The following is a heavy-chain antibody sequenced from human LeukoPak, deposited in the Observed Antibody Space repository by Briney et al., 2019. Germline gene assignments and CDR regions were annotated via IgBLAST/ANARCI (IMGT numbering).Heavy chain of an antibody. Sequence: GASVKVSCKASGYTFTSYYMHWVRQAPGQGLEWMGIINPSGGSTSYAQKFQGRVTMTRDTSTSTVYMELSSLRSEDTAVYYCARDERGWLQPNYFDYWGQGTLVTVSS. V-gene: IGHV1-46*01. CDR1: GYTFTSYY. J-gene: IGHJ4*02. CDR2: INPSGGST. CDR3: ARDERGWLQPNYFDY. D-gene: IGHD5-24*01.